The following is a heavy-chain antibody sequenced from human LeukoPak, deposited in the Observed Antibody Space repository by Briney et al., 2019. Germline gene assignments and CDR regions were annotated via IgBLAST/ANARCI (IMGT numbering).Heavy chain of an antibody. V-gene: IGHV1-2*02. CDR1: GYAFTGNN. D-gene: IGHD4-23*01. J-gene: IGHJ4*02. CDR2: ISPDSGGT. CDR3: ARPYGGNPHFDY. Sequence: ASVKVSCKAPGYAFTGNNLHWVRQAPGQGLEWMGWISPDSGGTNYAQKFQGRVTMTRDTSINTAYLELSRLGSDDTAVYYCARPYGGNPHFDYWGQGTLVTVSS.